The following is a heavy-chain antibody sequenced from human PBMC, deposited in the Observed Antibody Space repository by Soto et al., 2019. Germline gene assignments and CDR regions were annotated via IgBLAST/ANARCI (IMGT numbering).Heavy chain of an antibody. D-gene: IGHD6-25*01. CDR3: ARDDPATFDN. Sequence: QVQVVEFGGGVVQPGRSLRLSYAASGFTFSSYGMHWVCQAPGKGLEWVAVIWYDGSNKYYADSVKGRFTISRDNSKNTMYLQMYSLRADDTAVYYCARDDPATFDNCGQGTLVTVSS. CDR1: GFTFSSYG. V-gene: IGHV3-33*01. CDR2: IWYDGSNK. J-gene: IGHJ4*02.